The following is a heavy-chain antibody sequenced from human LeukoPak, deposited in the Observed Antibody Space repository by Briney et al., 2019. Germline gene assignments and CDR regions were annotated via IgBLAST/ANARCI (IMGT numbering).Heavy chain of an antibody. CDR1: GFTVSINY. CDR3: ARGGGLDV. Sequence: GGSLRLSCAASGFTVSINYMTWVRQAPGKGLEWVSVIYSGGSTYYADSVKGRFTISRDNAKNSLYLQMSNLRAEDTAVYFCARGGGLDVWGQGATVTVSS. J-gene: IGHJ6*02. CDR2: IYSGGST. V-gene: IGHV3-53*03.